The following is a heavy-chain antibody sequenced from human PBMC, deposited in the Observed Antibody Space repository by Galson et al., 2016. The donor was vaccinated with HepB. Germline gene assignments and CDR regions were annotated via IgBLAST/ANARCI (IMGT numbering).Heavy chain of an antibody. CDR2: IYYSGDT. J-gene: IGHJ5*02. CDR3: ARGSRGWFDP. CDR1: GASITSYF. D-gene: IGHD5/OR15-5a*01. Sequence: ETLSLTCAVSGASITSYFWSWIRQPPGRGLEWIGYIYYSGDTNNNPSLKSRVSLSVDTSKNQFSLKLKSVSPADTAVYYCARGSRGWFDPWGPGTLVSVSS. V-gene: IGHV4-59*01.